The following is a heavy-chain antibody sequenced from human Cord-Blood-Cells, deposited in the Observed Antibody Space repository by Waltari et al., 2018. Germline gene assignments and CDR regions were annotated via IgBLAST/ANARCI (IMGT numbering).Heavy chain of an antibody. CDR1: GGSISSHH. V-gene: IGHV4-59*11. CDR2: IYYSGST. Sequence: QVQLQESGPGLVKPSETLSLTCTVSGGSISSHHWTWIRQPPGKGLEWIGYIYYSGSTNYNPSLKSRVTISVDTSKNQFSLKLSSVTAADTAVYYCARSVEMATIFDYWGQGTLVTVSS. CDR3: ARSVEMATIFDY. J-gene: IGHJ4*02. D-gene: IGHD5-12*01.